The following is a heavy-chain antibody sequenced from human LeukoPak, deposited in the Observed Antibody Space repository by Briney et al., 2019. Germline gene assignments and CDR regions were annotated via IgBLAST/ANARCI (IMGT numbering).Heavy chain of an antibody. CDR1: GYTFTGYY. Sequence: WASVKVSCKASGYTFTGYYMHWVRQAPGQGLEWMGRINPNSGGTNYAQKFQGRVTMTRDTSISTAYMELSRLRSDDTAVYYCARAGYSSSKYYYYYGMDVWGQGTTVTVSS. CDR3: ARAGYSSSKYYYYYGMDV. V-gene: IGHV1-2*06. CDR2: INPNSGGT. J-gene: IGHJ6*02. D-gene: IGHD6-6*01.